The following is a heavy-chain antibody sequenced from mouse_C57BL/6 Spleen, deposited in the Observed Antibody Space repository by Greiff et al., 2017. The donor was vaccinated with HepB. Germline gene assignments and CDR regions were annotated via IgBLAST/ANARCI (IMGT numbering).Heavy chain of an antibody. D-gene: IGHD1-1*01. J-gene: IGHJ4*01. CDR3: AKNYYGSIAMDY. V-gene: IGHV2-4*01. CDR2: IWSGGST. Sequence: VQGVESGPGLVQPSQSLSITCTVSGFSLTSYAVHWVRQPPGKGLEWLGVIWSGGSTDYNAAFISRLSISKDNSKSQVFFKMNSLQADDTAIYYCAKNYYGSIAMDYWGQGTSVTVSS. CDR1: GFSLTSYA.